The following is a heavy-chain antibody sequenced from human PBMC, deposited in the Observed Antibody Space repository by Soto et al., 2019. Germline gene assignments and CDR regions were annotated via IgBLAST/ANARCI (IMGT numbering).Heavy chain of an antibody. D-gene: IGHD3-16*01. V-gene: IGHV3-74*01. CDR2: LNPNGTFT. J-gene: IGHJ4*02. Sequence: EVQLVESGGGLVQPGGSLRLSCAGSGFTFSGYWMHWVRQAPGKGPVWVSRLNPNGTFTTNADSVKGRFTISRDNAKNTMYMKMNSLRADDTAVYYCERGGTSTTYWGLLYNWGQGTLVTVSS. CDR1: GFTFSGYW. CDR3: ERGGTSTTYWGLLYN.